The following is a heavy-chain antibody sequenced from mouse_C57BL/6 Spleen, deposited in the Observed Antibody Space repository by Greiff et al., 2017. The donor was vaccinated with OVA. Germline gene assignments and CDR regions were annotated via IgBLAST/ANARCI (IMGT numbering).Heavy chain of an antibody. CDR3: AKPSTMVTTAWFAY. Sequence: QVQLQQSGPGLVQPSQSLSITCTVSGFSLTSYGVHWVRQSPGKGLEWLGVIWRGGSIDYNAAFMSRLSITKDNSKSQVFFKMNSLQADDTAIYYCAKPSTMVTTAWFAYWGQGTLVTVSA. D-gene: IGHD2-2*01. V-gene: IGHV2-5*01. J-gene: IGHJ3*01. CDR1: GFSLTSYG. CDR2: IWRGGSI.